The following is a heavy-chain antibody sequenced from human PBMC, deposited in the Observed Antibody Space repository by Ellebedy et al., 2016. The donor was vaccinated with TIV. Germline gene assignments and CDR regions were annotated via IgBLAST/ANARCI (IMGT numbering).Heavy chain of an antibody. CDR1: GGTFSSYA. Sequence: SVKVSXXASGGTFSSYAISWVRQAPGQGLEWMGGIIPIFGTANYAQKFQGRVTITADESTSTAYMELSSLRSEDTAVYYCARNSKKWGEFDYWGQGTLVTVSS. CDR3: ARNSKKWGEFDY. CDR2: IIPIFGTA. V-gene: IGHV1-69*13. J-gene: IGHJ4*02. D-gene: IGHD3-16*01.